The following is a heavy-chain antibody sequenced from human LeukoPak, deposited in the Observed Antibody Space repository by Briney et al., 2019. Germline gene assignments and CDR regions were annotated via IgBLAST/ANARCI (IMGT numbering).Heavy chain of an antibody. V-gene: IGHV3-33*06. D-gene: IGHD5-18*01. CDR3: AKDREGIQLWYGGDY. J-gene: IGHJ4*02. CDR1: GFSFSTYG. CDR2: IWYDGSNK. Sequence: GRSLRLSCVASGFSFSTYGIHWVRQAPGKGLEWVAVIWYDGSNKYYADSVKSRFTISRDNSRNTLYLQMNSLRAEDTAVYYCAKDREGIQLWYGGDYWGQGTLVTVSS.